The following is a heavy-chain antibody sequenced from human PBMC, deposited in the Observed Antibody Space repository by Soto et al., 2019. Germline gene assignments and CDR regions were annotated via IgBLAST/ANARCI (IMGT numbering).Heavy chain of an antibody. D-gene: IGHD3-10*01. V-gene: IGHV1-69*08. CDR3: AIEEGSYNMGPLPFYYLDV. J-gene: IGHJ6*03. Sequence: QVQLVQSGPEVKKSGSSVTVSCKLSGGTFTTDTISWLRRAPGQGLEWMGRIIPILGTGNYAQKFQGRVTITEDKSTNTAYMELSRLTSEDTAVYYCAIEEGSYNMGPLPFYYLDVWGNGTTVTVSS. CDR2: IIPILGTG. CDR1: GGTFTTDT.